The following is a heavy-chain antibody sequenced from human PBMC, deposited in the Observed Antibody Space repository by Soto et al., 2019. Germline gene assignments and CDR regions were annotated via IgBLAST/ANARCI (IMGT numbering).Heavy chain of an antibody. J-gene: IGHJ4*02. Sequence: GWSLRLSCAASGLSFTNAWSWVRQAPGKGLEWVGLIKSKSDGATADYAAPVKGRFTISRDDSKDTLYLQMNSLKTDDTAVYYCTIVLDDFTICLVCWGQGTLVTVSS. CDR2: IKSKSDGATA. D-gene: IGHD3-3*01. CDR1: GLSFTNAW. V-gene: IGHV3-15*01. CDR3: TIVLDDFTICLVC.